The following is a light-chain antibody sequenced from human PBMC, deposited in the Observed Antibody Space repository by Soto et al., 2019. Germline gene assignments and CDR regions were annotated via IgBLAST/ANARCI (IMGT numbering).Light chain of an antibody. J-gene: IGLJ2*01. V-gene: IGLV2-8*01. CDR2: GVS. CDR1: SSNVGGYNY. CDR3: SSYAGSNSVV. Sequence: QSALTQPPSASGSPGQSVTISCTGTSSNVGGYNYVSWYQQHPGKAPKLIIYGVSKRPSGVPDRFSGSKSGNTAALTVSGLQAEDEADYYCSSYAGSNSVVFGGGTKLTVL.